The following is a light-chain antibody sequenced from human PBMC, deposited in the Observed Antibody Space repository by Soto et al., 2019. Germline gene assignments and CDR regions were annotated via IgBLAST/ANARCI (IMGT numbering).Light chain of an antibody. CDR2: GAS. J-gene: IGKJ1*01. CDR3: QQYDDSPRT. Sequence: EIVLTQSPGTLSLSPGERATLSCRASQSVSSNFLAWYQQNPGQAPRLLIYGASNRATGVPDRFSGGGSGTEFTLTISRLEPEDFEVYYCQQYDDSPRTLGQGTKVDI. V-gene: IGKV3-20*01. CDR1: QSVSSNF.